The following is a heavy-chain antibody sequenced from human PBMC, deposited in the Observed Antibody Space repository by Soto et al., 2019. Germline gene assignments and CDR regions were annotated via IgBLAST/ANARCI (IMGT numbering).Heavy chain of an antibody. J-gene: IGHJ6*03. V-gene: IGHV3-48*01. Sequence: GWSLRLCCAASGFTFSIYSMNWVRQAPGKGLEWVSYISSSSSTIYYADSVKGRFTISRDNAKNSLYLQMNSLRAEDTAVYYCARDGVTTTYYYYYYYMDVWGKGTTVTVSS. CDR3: ARDGVTTTYYYYYYYMDV. CDR2: ISSSSSTI. CDR1: GFTFSIYS. D-gene: IGHD4-17*01.